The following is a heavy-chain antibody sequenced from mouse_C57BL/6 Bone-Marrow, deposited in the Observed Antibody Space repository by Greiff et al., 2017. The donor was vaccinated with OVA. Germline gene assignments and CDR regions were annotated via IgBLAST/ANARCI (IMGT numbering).Heavy chain of an antibody. J-gene: IGHJ3*01. CDR2: IWWDDDK. Sequence: QVTLKVSGPGILQPSQTLSLTCSFSGFSLSTFGMGVGWLRQPSGKGLEWLAHIWWDDDKYYNPALQSRLTISKDTSTNQVFLKIANVDTADTATYYCARIGGDYDDGGAWFAYWGQGTLVTVSA. D-gene: IGHD2-4*01. CDR3: ARIGGDYDDGGAWFAY. CDR1: GFSLSTFGMG. V-gene: IGHV8-8*01.